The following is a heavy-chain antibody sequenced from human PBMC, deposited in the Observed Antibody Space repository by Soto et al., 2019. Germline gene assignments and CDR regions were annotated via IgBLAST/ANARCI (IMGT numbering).Heavy chain of an antibody. Sequence: QVQLVQSGVEVKKPGASVKVSCKASGYTFSRYGITWVRQAPGQGLEWMGWISAYNGNTDYAQKIQGRVTMTTDTSQRTAYMQLSSLRSDDTPVYYCARDRPDDYRGQGTLVTVSS. CDR3: ARDRPDDY. V-gene: IGHV1-18*01. J-gene: IGHJ4*02. CDR1: GYTFSRYG. CDR2: ISAYNGNT.